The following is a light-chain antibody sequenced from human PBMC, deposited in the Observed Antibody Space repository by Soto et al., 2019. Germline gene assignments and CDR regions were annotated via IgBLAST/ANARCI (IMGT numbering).Light chain of an antibody. CDR3: QQYGSSSWT. J-gene: IGKJ1*01. CDR2: GAS. CDR1: QSVSSSY. V-gene: IGKV3-20*01. Sequence: EIVLTQSPGTLSLSPGERATLSCRASQSVSSSYLAWYQQKPGQAPRLLIYGASSRATGIPDRFSGSGSATEFTLTISRLEPEDFAVYYCQQYGSSSWTFGQGTKVDIK.